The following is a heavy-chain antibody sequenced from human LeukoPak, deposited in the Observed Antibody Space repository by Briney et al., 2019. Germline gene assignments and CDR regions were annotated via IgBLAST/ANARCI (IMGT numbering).Heavy chain of an antibody. Sequence: GGSLRLSCAASGFTVSSNSISWVRQPPGKGLEWVSVIYSDTTTYYADSVKGRFTISRDNSKNTLYLQMNSLRAEDTAVYYCAKDSAVPGYYYYGMDVWGQGTTVTVSS. CDR3: AKDSAVPGYYYYGMDV. V-gene: IGHV3-53*01. CDR1: GFTVSSNS. CDR2: IYSDTTT. J-gene: IGHJ6*02. D-gene: IGHD1-26*01.